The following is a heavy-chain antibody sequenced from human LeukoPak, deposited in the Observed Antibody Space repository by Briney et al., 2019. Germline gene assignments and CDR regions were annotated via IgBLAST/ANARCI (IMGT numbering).Heavy chain of an antibody. CDR2: INWNSGNT. CDR3: ARAKACSSTTCPSDI. CDR1: GFTFHDYG. D-gene: IGHD2-2*01. J-gene: IGHJ3*02. V-gene: IGHV3-20*04. Sequence: GGSLRLSCAASGFTFHDYGMSWVRQVPGKGLEWASGINWNSGNTGYADSVKGRFTISRDNAKNSLYLQTNDLRAEDTALYYCARAKACSSTTCPSDIWGLGTMVTVSS.